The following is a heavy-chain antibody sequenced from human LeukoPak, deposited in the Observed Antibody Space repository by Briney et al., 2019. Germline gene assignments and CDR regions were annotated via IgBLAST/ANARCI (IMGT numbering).Heavy chain of an antibody. D-gene: IGHD3-22*01. V-gene: IGHV3-13*01. Sequence: GGSLRLSCAASGFTFSSYDMHWVRQATGKGLEWVSVIGTAGDTYYPGSVKGRFTISRENAKNSLYLQMNSLRAEDTAVYYCAKHYYDSSGYSYWGQGTLVTVSA. CDR3: AKHYYDSSGYSY. CDR1: GFTFSSYD. J-gene: IGHJ4*02. CDR2: IGTAGDT.